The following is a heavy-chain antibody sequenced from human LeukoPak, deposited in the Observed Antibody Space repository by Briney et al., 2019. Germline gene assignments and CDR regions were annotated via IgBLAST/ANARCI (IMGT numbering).Heavy chain of an antibody. V-gene: IGHV3-23*01. CDR3: AKGITSCLI. Sequence: GGSLRLSCAASGFTFSSFTMSWVRQAPGKGLEWVSAISGSGSGTYYADSVKGRFTLSRDNSKNTLFLQMNSLRTEDTAVYYCAKGITSCLIWGQGAMVTVSS. CDR1: GFTFSSFT. J-gene: IGHJ3*02. CDR2: ISGSGSGT. D-gene: IGHD2-2*01.